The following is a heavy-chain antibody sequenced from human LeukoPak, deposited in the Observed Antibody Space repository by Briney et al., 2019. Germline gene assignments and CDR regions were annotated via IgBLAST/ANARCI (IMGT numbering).Heavy chain of an antibody. V-gene: IGHV4-39*07. CDR2: IYYSGST. CDR1: GGSISSSSYY. CDR3: ARVRQRYFDWLSQNCFDP. D-gene: IGHD3-9*01. Sequence: PSETLSLTCTVSGGSISSSSYYWGWIRQPPGKGLEWIGSIYYSGSTYYNPSLKSRVTISVDTSKNQFSLKLSSVTAADTAVYYCARVRQRYFDWLSQNCFDPWGQGTLVTVSS. J-gene: IGHJ5*02.